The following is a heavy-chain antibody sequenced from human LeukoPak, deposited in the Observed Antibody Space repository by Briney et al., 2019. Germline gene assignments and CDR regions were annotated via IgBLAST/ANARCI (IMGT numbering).Heavy chain of an antibody. J-gene: IGHJ5*02. V-gene: IGHV1-18*04. CDR1: GYTFTSYY. D-gene: IGHD4-17*01. CDR2: ISAYNGNT. CDR3: ARDSDYGDYWFDP. Sequence: ASVKVSCKASGYTFTSYYMHWVRQAPGQGLEWMGWISAYNGNTNYAQKLQGRVTMTTDTSTSTAYMELRSLRSDDTAVYYCARDSDYGDYWFDPWGQGTLVTVSS.